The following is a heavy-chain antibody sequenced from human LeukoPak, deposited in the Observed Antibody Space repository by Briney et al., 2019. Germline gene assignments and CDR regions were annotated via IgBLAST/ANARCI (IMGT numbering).Heavy chain of an antibody. CDR2: IWHDGTND. J-gene: IGHJ4*02. CDR3: ARESQWLIRD. CDR1: GFTFSNYG. Sequence: PGGSLRLSCAASGFTFSNYGMHWVRQAPGKGLEWVAVIWHDGTNDNYADSVKGRFTISRDNSKNTLYLQLNSLRAEDTAVYFCARESQWLIRDWGQGTLVTVSS. D-gene: IGHD6-19*01. V-gene: IGHV3-33*01.